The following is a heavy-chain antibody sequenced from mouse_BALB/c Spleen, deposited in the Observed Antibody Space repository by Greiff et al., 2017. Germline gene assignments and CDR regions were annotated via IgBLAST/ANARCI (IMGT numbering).Heavy chain of an antibody. CDR1: GFSLTSYG. CDR3: AKTIYGNYPAWFAY. V-gene: IGHV2-3*01. D-gene: IGHD2-1*01. CDR2: IWGDGST. Sequence: VMLVESGPGLVAPSQSLSITCTVSGFSLTSYGVSWVRQPPGKGLEWLGVIWGDGSTNYHSALISRLSISKDNSKSQVFLKLNSLQTDDTATYYCAKTIYGNYPAWFAYWGQGTLVTVSA. J-gene: IGHJ3*01.